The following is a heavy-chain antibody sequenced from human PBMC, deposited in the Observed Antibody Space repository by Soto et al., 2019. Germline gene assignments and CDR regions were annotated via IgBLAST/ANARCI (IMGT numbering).Heavy chain of an antibody. CDR1: GASITSDDYY. V-gene: IGHV4-30-4*01. Sequence: SETLSLTCTVSGASITSDDYYWSWIRQPPGKGLEWIGYISYSGSTYYNPSLKSRVTTSLDRSKNQISLYLNSVTAADTAVYYCAGIGTLFGIVTNNWFDPWGQGTLVTVSS. CDR2: ISYSGST. CDR3: AGIGTLFGIVTNNWFDP. D-gene: IGHD3-3*01. J-gene: IGHJ5*02.